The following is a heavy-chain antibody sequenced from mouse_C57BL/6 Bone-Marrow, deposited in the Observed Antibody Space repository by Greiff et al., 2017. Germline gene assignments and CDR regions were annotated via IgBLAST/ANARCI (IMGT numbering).Heavy chain of an antibody. D-gene: IGHD2-14*01. CDR3: ARGTPN. V-gene: IGHV3-6*01. CDR1: GYSITSGYY. Sequence: ESGPGLVKPSQSLSLTCSVTGYSITSGYYWNWIRQFPGNKLEWMGYISYDGSNNYNPSLKNRISITRDTSKNQFFLKLNSVTTEDTATYYCARGTPNWGQGTLVTVSA. J-gene: IGHJ3*01. CDR2: ISYDGSN.